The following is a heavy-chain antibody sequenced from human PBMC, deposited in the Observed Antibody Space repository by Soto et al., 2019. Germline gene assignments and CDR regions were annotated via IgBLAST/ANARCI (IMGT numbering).Heavy chain of an antibody. CDR3: ARGLAFLWFGENAFDF. J-gene: IGHJ3*01. D-gene: IGHD3-10*01. CDR1: GYTFTSYD. Sequence: ASVKVSCKASGYTFTSYDINWVRQASGQGLEWMEWMNPNSGNTGYAQKFQGRVTMTRNTSISTAYVELSSLISEDAAVYYCARGLAFLWFGENAFDFWGQGTMVTVSS. V-gene: IGHV1-8*01. CDR2: MNPNSGNT.